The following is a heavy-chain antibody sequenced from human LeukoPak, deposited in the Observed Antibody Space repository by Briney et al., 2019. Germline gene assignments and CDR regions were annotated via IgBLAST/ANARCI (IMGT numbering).Heavy chain of an antibody. CDR1: GFTFSSYE. D-gene: IGHD3-10*01. Sequence: GGSMRLSCAAYGFTFSSYEVNWDRQAPGKGLEWVSYISSGGSTKYYADSVKGRITISRDNAKKSMYLQMNSLRAEDTAVYYCARAFGSGSYSFWGQGTLVSVSS. V-gene: IGHV3-48*03. CDR3: ARAFGSGSYSF. J-gene: IGHJ4*02. CDR2: ISSGGSTK.